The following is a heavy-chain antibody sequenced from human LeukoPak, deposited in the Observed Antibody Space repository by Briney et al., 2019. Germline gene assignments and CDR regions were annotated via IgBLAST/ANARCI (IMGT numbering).Heavy chain of an antibody. Sequence: GGSLRLSCAASGFTFSSYAMHWVRQAPGKGLEWVAVISYDGSNKYYADSVKGRFTISRDNSKNTLYLQMNSLRAEDTAVYYCAREDVVVAAAIKLHYYYGMDVWGQGTTVTVSS. CDR3: AREDVVVAAAIKLHYYYGMDV. V-gene: IGHV3-30-3*01. J-gene: IGHJ6*02. D-gene: IGHD2-2*01. CDR1: GFTFSSYA. CDR2: ISYDGSNK.